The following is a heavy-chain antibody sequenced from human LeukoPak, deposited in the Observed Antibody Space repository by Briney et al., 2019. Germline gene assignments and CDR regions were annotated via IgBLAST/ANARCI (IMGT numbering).Heavy chain of an antibody. CDR2: IYYSGST. J-gene: IGHJ3*02. Sequence: KPSETLSLTCSVSGGSISSSSYSWGWIRQPPGKGLEWIGSIYYSGSTYYNPSLKSRVTISVDTSKNQFSLKLSSVTAADTAVYYCASPSGGYLNSLINLAFDIWGQGTMVTVSS. V-gene: IGHV4-39*01. CDR3: ASPSGGYLNSLINLAFDI. D-gene: IGHD1-26*01. CDR1: GGSISSSSYS.